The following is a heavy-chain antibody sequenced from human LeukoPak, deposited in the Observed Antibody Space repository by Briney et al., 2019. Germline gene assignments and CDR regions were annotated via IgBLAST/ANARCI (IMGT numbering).Heavy chain of an antibody. CDR1: GGSISSYY. D-gene: IGHD3-22*01. CDR2: IYYSGST. Sequence: SDTLSLTCTVSGGSISSYYWSWIRQPPGKGLEWIGYIYYSGSTNYNPSLKSRVTISVDTSKNQFSLKLSSVTAADTAVYYCARGGEDYDTAYWFDPWGQGTLVTVSS. V-gene: IGHV4-59*07. J-gene: IGHJ5*02. CDR3: ARGGEDYDTAYWFDP.